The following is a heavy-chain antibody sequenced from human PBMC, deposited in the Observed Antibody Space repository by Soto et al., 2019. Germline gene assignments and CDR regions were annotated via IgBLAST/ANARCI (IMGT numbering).Heavy chain of an antibody. D-gene: IGHD3-9*01. V-gene: IGHV1-2*02. Sequence: ASVKVSCKASGYTFTGYYMHWVRQAPGQGLEWMGWINPNSGGTNYAQKFQGRVTMTEDTSTDTAYMELSSLRSEDTAVYYCATGVLRYFDWLPLGTFDIWGQGTMVTVSS. CDR2: INPNSGGT. CDR3: ATGVLRYFDWLPLGTFDI. CDR1: GYTFTGYY. J-gene: IGHJ3*02.